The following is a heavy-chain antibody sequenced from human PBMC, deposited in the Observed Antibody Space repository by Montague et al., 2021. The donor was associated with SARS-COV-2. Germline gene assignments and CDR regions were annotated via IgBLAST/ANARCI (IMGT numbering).Heavy chain of an antibody. CDR2: ISFDGTTT. D-gene: IGHD4-17*01. CDR1: GFNFRTYA. V-gene: IGHV3-30-3*01. Sequence: SLRLSCAASGFNFRTYAMQWVRQAPGKGLEWVAVISFDGTTTYYADSVKGRFTVSRDNSRDTLFLQMNSLRAEDTAVYYCTRDRKVYGDHLDYWGQGTLVTVAS. J-gene: IGHJ4*02. CDR3: TRDRKVYGDHLDY.